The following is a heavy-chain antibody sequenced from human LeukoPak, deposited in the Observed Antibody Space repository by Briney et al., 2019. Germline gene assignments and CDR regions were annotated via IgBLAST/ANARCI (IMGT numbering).Heavy chain of an antibody. CDR3: ARAPYDGSSRPYFDY. CDR2: ISSSSSYI. J-gene: IGHJ4*02. CDR1: GFTFSSYS. D-gene: IGHD3-22*01. V-gene: IGHV3-21*01. Sequence: GGSLRLSCAASGFTFSSYSMNWVRQAPGKGLEWVSSISSSSSYIYYADSVKGRFTISRDNAKNSLYLQMNSLRAEDTAVYYCARAPYDGSSRPYFDYWGQGTLVTVSS.